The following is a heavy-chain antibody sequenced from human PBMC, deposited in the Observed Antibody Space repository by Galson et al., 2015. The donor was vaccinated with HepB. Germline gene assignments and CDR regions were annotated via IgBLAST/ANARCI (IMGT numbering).Heavy chain of an antibody. CDR2: LSVSGGST. CDR1: GFSFSSYA. Sequence: SLRLSCAASGFSFSSYAMTWARQAPGKGLEWVSALSVSGGSTYYADSVKGRFTISRDNSKNTLYLQTNSLRAEDTALYYCAKPLSSWSFDYWGQGTLVTVSS. D-gene: IGHD6-13*01. CDR3: AKPLSSWSFDY. V-gene: IGHV3-23*01. J-gene: IGHJ4*02.